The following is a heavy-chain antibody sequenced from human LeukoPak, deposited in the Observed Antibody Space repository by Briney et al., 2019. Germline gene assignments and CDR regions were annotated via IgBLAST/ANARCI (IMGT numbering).Heavy chain of an antibody. V-gene: IGHV4-39*07. CDR3: ARARNVVVVAATLPYYMDV. CDR1: GDSISITNYY. J-gene: IGHJ6*03. CDR2: VDYSGST. D-gene: IGHD2-15*01. Sequence: SETLSLTCTVSGDSISITNYYWGWIRQPPGKGLEWIGSVDYSGSTYYNAPLKSRVTISIDTSKNQFSLKLSAVTAADTAVYYCARARNVVVVAATLPYYMDVWGKGTTVTISS.